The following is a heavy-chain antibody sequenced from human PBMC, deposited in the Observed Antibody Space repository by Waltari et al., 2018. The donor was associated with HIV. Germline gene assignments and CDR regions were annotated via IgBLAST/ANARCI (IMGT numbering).Heavy chain of an antibody. Sequence: QVQLVESGGGLVKPGGSLRLSCAASGFPFSDYYLTLIRQGPGKGLDFVSYISHSSNSIYYTDSVKRRFTISSDNANNSLYLQMNSLRAEDTAIYYCARDLGAGGDFDLWGQGTMVIVSS. CDR3: ARDLGAGGDFDL. CDR2: ISHSSNSI. J-gene: IGHJ3*01. CDR1: GFPFSDYY. V-gene: IGHV3-11*01. D-gene: IGHD1-26*01.